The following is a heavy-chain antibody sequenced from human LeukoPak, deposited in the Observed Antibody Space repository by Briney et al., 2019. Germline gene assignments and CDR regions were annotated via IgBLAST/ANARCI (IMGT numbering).Heavy chain of an antibody. CDR3: AKDPPRADSSSWYVLSRATTDYFDY. CDR1: GLTFRTYP. D-gene: IGHD6-13*01. J-gene: IGHJ4*02. V-gene: IGHV3-48*01. Sequence: GGSLRLSCAASGLTFRTYPMSWVRQAPGKGLEWVSYISSSSSTIYYADSVKGRFTISRDNAKNSLYLQMNSLRAEDTAVYYCAKDPPRADSSSWYVLSRATTDYFDYWGQGTLVTVSS. CDR2: ISSSSSTI.